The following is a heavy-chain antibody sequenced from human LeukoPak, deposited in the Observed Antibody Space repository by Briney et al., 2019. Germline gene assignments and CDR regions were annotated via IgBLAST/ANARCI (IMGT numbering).Heavy chain of an antibody. CDR1: GYTFTSYA. Sequence: ASVKVSCKASGYTFTSYAIHWVRQAPGQRLEWMGWNAGNGNTKYSQKFQGRVTITRDTSASTAYMELSSLRSEDTAVYYCARANYYDNSGYYGVDYWGQGTLVTVSS. CDR2: NAGNGNT. D-gene: IGHD3-22*01. CDR3: ARANYYDNSGYYGVDY. V-gene: IGHV1-3*01. J-gene: IGHJ4*02.